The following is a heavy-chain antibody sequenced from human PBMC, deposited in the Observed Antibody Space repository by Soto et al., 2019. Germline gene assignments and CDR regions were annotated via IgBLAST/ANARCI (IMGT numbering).Heavy chain of an antibody. V-gene: IGHV1-2*04. CDR1: GYTFTGYY. J-gene: IGHJ6*03. Sequence: AASVKVSCKASGYTFTGYYMHWVRQAPGQGLEWMGWINPNSGGTNYAQKFQGWVTMTRDTSISTAYMELSRLRSDDTAVYYCARGRPLYFGVVPAASLVNYMDVWGKGTTVTVSS. D-gene: IGHD2-2*01. CDR3: ARGRPLYFGVVPAASLVNYMDV. CDR2: INPNSGGT.